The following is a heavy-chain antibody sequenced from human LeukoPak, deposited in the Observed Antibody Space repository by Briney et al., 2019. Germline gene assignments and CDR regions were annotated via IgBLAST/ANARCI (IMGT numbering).Heavy chain of an antibody. CDR1: GFTFSKYA. Sequence: GGSLRLSCAASGFTFSKYAMTWVRQAPGKGLVWVSRISSDGSSRSCADSVKGRFTISRDNAKNTLYLQMSSLRAEDTAVYYCARGGYSHSMDVWGQGTTVTVSS. D-gene: IGHD2-15*01. CDR2: ISSDGSSR. J-gene: IGHJ6*02. CDR3: ARGGYSHSMDV. V-gene: IGHV3-74*01.